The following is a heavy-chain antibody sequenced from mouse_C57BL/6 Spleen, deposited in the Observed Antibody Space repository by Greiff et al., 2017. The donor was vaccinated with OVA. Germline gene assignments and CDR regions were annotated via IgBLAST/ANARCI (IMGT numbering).Heavy chain of an antibody. Sequence: VTLMESGGGLVQPGGSLSPSCAASGFTFTDYYMSWVRQPPWKALEWVGFIRNKANGYTTEYSASVKGRFTISRDNSQSILYLQMNALRAEASATYDCARYKTVVANWYFDVWGTGTTVTVSA. D-gene: IGHD1-1*01. CDR2: IRNKANGYTT. CDR3: ARYKTVVANWYFDV. J-gene: IGHJ1*03. V-gene: IGHV7-3*01. CDR1: GFTFTDYY.